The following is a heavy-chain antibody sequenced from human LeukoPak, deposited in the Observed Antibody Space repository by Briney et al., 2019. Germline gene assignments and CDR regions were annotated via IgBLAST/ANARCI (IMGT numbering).Heavy chain of an antibody. CDR3: ARGRPHGNDY. CDR2: IASDGNST. CDR1: GFTFSSYW. J-gene: IGHJ4*02. Sequence: GGSLRLSCAASGFTFSSYWMNWVRQAPGKGLVWVSRIASDGNSTTYADSVKGRFSISRDNAKNTLYLQMNSVRVEDTAVYYCARGRPHGNDYWGQGTLVTVSS. V-gene: IGHV3-74*01. D-gene: IGHD4-23*01.